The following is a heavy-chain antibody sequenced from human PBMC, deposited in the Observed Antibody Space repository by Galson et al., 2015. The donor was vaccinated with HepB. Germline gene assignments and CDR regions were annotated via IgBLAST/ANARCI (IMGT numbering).Heavy chain of an antibody. V-gene: IGHV3-23*01. Sequence: SLRLSCAASTLTFSSFAMTWVRQAPGKGLEWVSSISGSGVNTYYADSVKGRFTISRQKSKNMVFLQMKRLKVEDTAVYYCAKGSPTSFYHYYMDVWGKGTTVTVSS. CDR1: TLTFSSFA. J-gene: IGHJ6*03. CDR2: ISGSGVNT. D-gene: IGHD2/OR15-2a*01. CDR3: AKGSPTSFYHYYMDV.